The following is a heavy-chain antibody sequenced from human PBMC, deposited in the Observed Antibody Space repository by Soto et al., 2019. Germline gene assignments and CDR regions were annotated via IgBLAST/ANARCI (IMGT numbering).Heavy chain of an antibody. CDR3: ASSYGSGYRAFDY. CDR2: INPILRMS. V-gene: IGHV1-69*02. D-gene: IGHD3-10*01. J-gene: IGHJ4*02. CDR1: GDTFSFYS. Sequence: QVQLVQSGAEVKKPGSSVKVSCKASGDTFSFYSINWVRQAPGLGLEWMGRINPILRMSNYAQRFQGRVTMTADKSTSTAYMELSSLRSEDTAMHYCASSYGSGYRAFDYWGQGALVTVSS.